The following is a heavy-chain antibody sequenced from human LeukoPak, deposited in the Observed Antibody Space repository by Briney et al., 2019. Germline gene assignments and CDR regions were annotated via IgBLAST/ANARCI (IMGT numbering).Heavy chain of an antibody. CDR1: GFIFRNYA. CDR3: AKWGDYDILTGYYVSDF. J-gene: IGHJ4*02. D-gene: IGHD3-9*01. CDR2: XXXSGDTT. Sequence: GGSLRLSCAASGFIFRNYAMSWVRQAPGKGLXXXXXXXXSGDTTYYADSVKGRFTISRDNSKNTLYVEMNTLRAEDTAVYYCAKWGDYDILTGYYVSDFWGQGTLVTVSS. V-gene: IGHV3-23*01.